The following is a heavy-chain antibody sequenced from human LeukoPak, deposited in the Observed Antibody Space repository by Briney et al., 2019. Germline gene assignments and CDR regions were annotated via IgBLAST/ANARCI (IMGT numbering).Heavy chain of an antibody. Sequence: ASETPSLTCTVSGGSISSGSFYWSWIRQPAGKGLEWIGRIYTSGSTDYNPSLKSRITISVDTSKNQFSLKLSSVTAADTAVYYRTRAPDYFYYYYMDVWGKGTTVTISS. CDR2: IYTSGST. CDR1: GGSISSGSFY. V-gene: IGHV4-61*02. CDR3: TRAPDYFYYYYMDV. J-gene: IGHJ6*03.